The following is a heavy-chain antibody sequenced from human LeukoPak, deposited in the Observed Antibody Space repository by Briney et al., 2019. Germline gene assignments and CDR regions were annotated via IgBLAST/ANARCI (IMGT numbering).Heavy chain of an antibody. CDR3: SRSHDYGGLYFYYYMDV. J-gene: IGHJ6*03. D-gene: IGHD4-23*01. CDR2: LDSSGST. Sequence: SETLSLTCTVSGGSISSRSDYWGWIRQTPGKGLEWIGNLDSSGSTYYNPSLKSRVTISVGTSKNQYSLNLRSVTAADTAIYFSSRSHDYGGLYFYYYMDVWGKGTTVTVSS. CDR1: GGSISSRSDY. V-gene: IGHV4-39*01.